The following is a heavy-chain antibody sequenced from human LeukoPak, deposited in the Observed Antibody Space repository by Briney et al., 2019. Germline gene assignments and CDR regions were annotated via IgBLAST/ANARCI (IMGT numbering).Heavy chain of an antibody. CDR2: INHSGST. CDR3: SRGPSSNWCDP. CDR1: GGSFSGYY. Sequence: SETLSLTCAVYGGSFSGYYWSWIRQPPGKGLEWIGEINHSGSTNYNPALKSRVTISVDTSKNQFSLKLSSVAAADTAVYYWSRGPSSNWCDPGPQGTLVSV. V-gene: IGHV4-34*01. J-gene: IGHJ5*02. D-gene: IGHD6-6*01.